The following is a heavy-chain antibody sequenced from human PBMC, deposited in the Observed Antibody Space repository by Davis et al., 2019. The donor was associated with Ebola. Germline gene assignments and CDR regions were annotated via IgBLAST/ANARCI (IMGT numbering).Heavy chain of an antibody. Sequence: GESLKISCAGSGFTFNFYVMSWVRQAPGKGLEWVAVISYDGSNKYYADSVKGRFTISRDNSKNTLYLQMNSLRAEDTAVYYCAKGGYCSSTSCYLYWYFDLWGRGTLVTVSS. CDR1: GFTFNFYV. CDR3: AKGGYCSSTSCYLYWYFDL. CDR2: ISYDGSNK. D-gene: IGHD2-2*01. V-gene: IGHV3-30*18. J-gene: IGHJ2*01.